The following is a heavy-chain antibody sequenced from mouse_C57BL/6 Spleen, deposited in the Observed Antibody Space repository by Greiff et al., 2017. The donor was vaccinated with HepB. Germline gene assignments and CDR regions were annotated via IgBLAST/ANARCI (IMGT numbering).Heavy chain of an antibody. Sequence: VQLKQSGPELVKPGASVKISCKASGYSFTGYYMNWVKQSPEKSLEWIGEINPSTGGTTYNQKFKAKATLTVDKSSSTAYMQLKSLTSEDSAVYYCARFPYYYGSSPFDYWGQGTTLTVSS. D-gene: IGHD1-1*01. V-gene: IGHV1-42*01. CDR2: INPSTGGT. J-gene: IGHJ2*01. CDR3: ARFPYYYGSSPFDY. CDR1: GYSFTGYY.